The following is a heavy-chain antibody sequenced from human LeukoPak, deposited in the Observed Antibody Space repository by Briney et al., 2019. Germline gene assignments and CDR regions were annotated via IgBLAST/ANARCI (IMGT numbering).Heavy chain of an antibody. CDR1: GYSITSGYY. D-gene: IGHD2-15*01. V-gene: IGHV4-38-2*01. Sequence: SETLSLTCAVSGYSITSGYYWAWIRQPPGKGLEWIGNIYHSGSTYYNPSLKSRVTISVDTSKNQFSLKLSSVTAADTAVYYCAGIYCSGGSCYVDYWGQGTLVTVSS. CDR3: AGIYCSGGSCYVDY. J-gene: IGHJ4*02. CDR2: IYHSGST.